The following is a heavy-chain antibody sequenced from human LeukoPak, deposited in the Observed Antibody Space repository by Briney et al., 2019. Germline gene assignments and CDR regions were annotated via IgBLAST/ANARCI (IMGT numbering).Heavy chain of an antibody. V-gene: IGHV3-23*01. CDR2: INANSGTI. Sequence: GGSLRLSCAASGFAFSVYAMSWLRQPPGKGLEWVSTINANSGTISYAASVRGRFTISRDNSKNTLYLQLNTLRADDTATYYCAKPISGGLAVTADWFHPWGQGTLVVVSS. D-gene: IGHD6-19*01. CDR3: AKPISGGLAVTADWFHP. CDR1: GFAFSVYA. J-gene: IGHJ5*01.